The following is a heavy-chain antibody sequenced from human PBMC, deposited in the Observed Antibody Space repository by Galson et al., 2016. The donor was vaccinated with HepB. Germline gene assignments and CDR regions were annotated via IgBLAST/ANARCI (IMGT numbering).Heavy chain of an antibody. Sequence: SLRLSCAASGFTFSSYSMNWVRQAPGKGLEWVSSIDSSSTYIYYADSVKGRFTISRDNAKNSLYLQMNSLRAEDTAVYYCARAGGYCSGGSCFPNYYYGMDVWGQGTTVTVSS. CDR1: GFTFSSYS. D-gene: IGHD2-15*01. CDR2: IDSSSTYI. CDR3: ARAGGYCSGGSCFPNYYYGMDV. J-gene: IGHJ6*02. V-gene: IGHV3-21*01.